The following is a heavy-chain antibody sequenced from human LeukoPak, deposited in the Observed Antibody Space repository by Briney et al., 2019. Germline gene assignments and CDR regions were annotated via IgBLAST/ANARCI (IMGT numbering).Heavy chain of an antibody. Sequence: GGSLRLSCAASGFTFSNYDMHWVRQATGKGLEWVSAIGTAGDTYYPGSVKGRFTISRENAKNSLYLQMNSLRAGDTAVYYCARGSEWGNFDYWGQGTLVTVSS. CDR2: IGTAGDT. J-gene: IGHJ4*02. D-gene: IGHD3-3*01. CDR3: ARGSEWGNFDY. CDR1: GFTFSNYD. V-gene: IGHV3-13*01.